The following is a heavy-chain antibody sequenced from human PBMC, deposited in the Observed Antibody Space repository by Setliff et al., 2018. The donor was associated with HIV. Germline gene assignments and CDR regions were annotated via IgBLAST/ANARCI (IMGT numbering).Heavy chain of an antibody. Sequence: VKVSCKASGGTFSSYAISWVRQAPGQGLEWMGGIIPIFGTANYAQKFQGRVTITRDTSASTAYMELSSLRSEDTAVYYCARVPRWYYYDSSGYPDYWGQGTLVTVS. CDR2: IIPIFGTA. CDR3: ARVPRWYYYDSSGYPDY. CDR1: GGTFSSYA. J-gene: IGHJ4*02. D-gene: IGHD3-22*01. V-gene: IGHV1-69*05.